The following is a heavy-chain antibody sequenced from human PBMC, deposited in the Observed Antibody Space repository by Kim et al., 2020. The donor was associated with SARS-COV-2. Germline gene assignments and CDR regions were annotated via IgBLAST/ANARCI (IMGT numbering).Heavy chain of an antibody. CDR3: AKDIGNSFGRVFDH. Sequence: GGSLRLSCVASGFTFDENTMHWVRQAPGKGPEWVSLITWDGGTINYADSVKGRFTISRDNSENSLYLQMDSLRSEDTALYYCAKDIGNSFGRVFDHWGQGTLVTVSS. CDR1: GFTFDENT. J-gene: IGHJ4*02. CDR2: ITWDGGTI. V-gene: IGHV3-43*01. D-gene: IGHD5-18*01.